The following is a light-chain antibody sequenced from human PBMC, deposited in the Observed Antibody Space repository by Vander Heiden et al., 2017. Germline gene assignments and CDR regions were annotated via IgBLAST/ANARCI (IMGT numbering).Light chain of an antibody. V-gene: IGKV1-39*01. CDR3: QQSYSSQYT. Sequence: DIQLTQSPSYLSASVGDSVTITCRANETIRNYVNWYQQRPGKAPNLLIYAAARLHSGVPSRFSGRGSGTDFSLTIRSLQLEDFATYYCQQSYSSQYTFGQGTRLEV. CDR2: AAA. CDR1: ETIRNY. J-gene: IGKJ2*01.